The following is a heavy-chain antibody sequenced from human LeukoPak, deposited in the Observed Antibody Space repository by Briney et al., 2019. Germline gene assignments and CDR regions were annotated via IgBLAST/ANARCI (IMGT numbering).Heavy chain of an antibody. V-gene: IGHV7-4-1*02. Sequence: EASVKVSCKVSGYTLTELSMHWVRQAPGQGLEWMGWINTNTGNPTYAQGFTGRFVFSLDTSVSTAYLQISSLKAEDTAVYYCARDLPYDSSGYSKGGFDYWGQGTLVTVSS. D-gene: IGHD3-22*01. CDR3: ARDLPYDSSGYSKGGFDY. J-gene: IGHJ4*02. CDR1: GYTLTELS. CDR2: INTNTGNP.